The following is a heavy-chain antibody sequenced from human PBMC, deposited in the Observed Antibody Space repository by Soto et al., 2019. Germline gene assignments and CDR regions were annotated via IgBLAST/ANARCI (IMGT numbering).Heavy chain of an antibody. CDR3: AHRRIAAAINAFDI. Sequence: QITLKESGPTLVKPTQTLTLTCTFSGFSLSTSGVGVGWIRQPPGKALEWLALIYWDDDKRYSPSLKSRLTITKDTSKNQVVLTITNMDPVDTATYYCAHRRIAAAINAFDIWGQGTMVTVSS. V-gene: IGHV2-5*02. D-gene: IGHD6-13*01. J-gene: IGHJ3*02. CDR1: GFSLSTSGVG. CDR2: IYWDDDK.